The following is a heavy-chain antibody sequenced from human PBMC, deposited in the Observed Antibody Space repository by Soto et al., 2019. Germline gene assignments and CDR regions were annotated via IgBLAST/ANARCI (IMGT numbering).Heavy chain of an antibody. V-gene: IGHV1-69*12. CDR2: IIPVFGTA. D-gene: IGHD4-17*01. J-gene: IGHJ6*02. CDR1: GGTLRNYG. CDR3: SRGDATKIVVTTYYGMDV. Sequence: QVQLVQSGAEVKKPGSSVRVSCKASGGTLRNYGISWVRQAPGQGLEWMGGIIPVFGTANYAQKFQGRVTITADASTSTVCMDVTSLRSEDTAVYYCSRGDATKIVVTTYYGMDVWGQGTTVTVSS.